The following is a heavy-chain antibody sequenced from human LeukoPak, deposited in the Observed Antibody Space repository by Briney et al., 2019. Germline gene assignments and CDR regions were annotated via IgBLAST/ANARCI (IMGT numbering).Heavy chain of an antibody. Sequence: GGSLRLSCAASGFNVRSKYMSWVRQAPGKGLECVSVFYSGGTTAYADSVKGRFTVSIDNSNNTLYLQMNRLRAEDTAVYYCARVSFGPASEWFDPWGQGTLVTVSS. CDR2: FYSGGTT. D-gene: IGHD3/OR15-3a*01. V-gene: IGHV3-53*01. CDR1: GFNVRSKY. J-gene: IGHJ5*02. CDR3: ARVSFGPASEWFDP.